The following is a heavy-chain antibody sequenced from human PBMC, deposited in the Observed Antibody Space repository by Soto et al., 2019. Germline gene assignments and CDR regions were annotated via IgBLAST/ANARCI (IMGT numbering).Heavy chain of an antibody. CDR3: ARSKNTHPTYYYYYMDV. V-gene: IGHV4-59*01. CDR2: IYYSGST. J-gene: IGHJ6*03. CDR1: GGSISSYY. Sequence: SETLSLTCTVSGGSISSYYWSWIRQPPGKGLEWIGYIYYSGSTNYNPSLKSRVTISVDTSKNQFSLKLSSVTAADTAVYYCARSKNTHPTYYYYYMDVWGKGTTVTVSS.